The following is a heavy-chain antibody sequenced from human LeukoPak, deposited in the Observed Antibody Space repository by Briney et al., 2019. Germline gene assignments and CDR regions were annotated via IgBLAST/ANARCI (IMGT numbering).Heavy chain of an antibody. CDR1: GYTFSNFG. CDR3: ARDGTSXDDY. V-gene: IGHV1-18*01. D-gene: IGHD1-26*01. Sequence: SCKASGYTFSNFGISWVRQAPGXGLEWMGWISGNNDNPNYGQKFQGRLTVTTDSSTNTAYMELRNLRSDDTAAYYCARDGTSXDDYWGQGTLVTVSS. J-gene: IGHJ4*02. CDR2: ISGNNDNP.